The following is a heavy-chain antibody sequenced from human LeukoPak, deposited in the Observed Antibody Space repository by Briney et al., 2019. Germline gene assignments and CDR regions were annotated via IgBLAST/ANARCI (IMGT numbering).Heavy chain of an antibody. Sequence: GESLKISCKGFGYTFPSYWTGWVRPMPGKGLGWLGIIYPGDSDTRYSPSFQGQVTISADMSVSTAYLQWSSLKASDTAMYYCARVDMSSGYYWDAFDMWGQGTMVTASS. D-gene: IGHD3-22*01. V-gene: IGHV5-51*01. CDR1: GYTFPSYW. J-gene: IGHJ3*02. CDR3: ARVDMSSGYYWDAFDM. CDR2: IYPGDSDT.